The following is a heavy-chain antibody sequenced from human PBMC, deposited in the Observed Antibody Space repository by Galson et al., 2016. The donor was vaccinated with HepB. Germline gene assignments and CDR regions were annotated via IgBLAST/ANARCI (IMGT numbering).Heavy chain of an antibody. D-gene: IGHD3-10*01. CDR3: ARTTYGSGSPVAY. Sequence: ETLSLTCPVSGGSINNYYWHWIRQSPGKGLEWIGYIFYSGGTNYNPSLNSRVTISVDTSKRWFSLRLSSVTAADTAVYYCARTTYGSGSPVAYWGQGTLVTVSS. CDR1: GGSINNYY. V-gene: IGHV4-59*01. CDR2: IFYSGGT. J-gene: IGHJ4*02.